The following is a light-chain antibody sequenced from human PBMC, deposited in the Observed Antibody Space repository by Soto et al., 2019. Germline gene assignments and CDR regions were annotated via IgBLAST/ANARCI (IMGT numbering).Light chain of an antibody. Sequence: PGQRARLCWRASQSLSSGYLAWYQQKFGQAPRLLIYDASRGATGIPERFSGSGSGTDFTLTINRLEPEDFAVYYCQQYGSLPTFCLGTKVDI. V-gene: IGKV3-20*01. CDR2: DAS. CDR3: QQYGSLPT. J-gene: IGKJ1*01. CDR1: QSLSSGY.